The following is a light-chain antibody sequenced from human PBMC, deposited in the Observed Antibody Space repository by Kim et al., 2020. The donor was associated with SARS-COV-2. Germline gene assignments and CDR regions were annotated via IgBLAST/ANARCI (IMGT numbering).Light chain of an antibody. Sequence: QPVLTQPPSVSEAPGQRVTISCTGSSSNIGAGYDVHWYQQLPGTAPKLLIYGNSTRPSGVPDRFAGSKSGTSASLAITGLQAEDEADYYCQSYDSSHWVFGGGTKLTVL. V-gene: IGLV1-40*01. CDR3: QSYDSSHWV. CDR2: GNS. J-gene: IGLJ3*02. CDR1: SSNIGAGYD.